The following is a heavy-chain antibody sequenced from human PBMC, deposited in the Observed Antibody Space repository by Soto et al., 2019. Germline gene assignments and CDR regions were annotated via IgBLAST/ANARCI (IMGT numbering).Heavy chain of an antibody. J-gene: IGHJ3*01. D-gene: IGHD2-15*01. CDR1: SGSIFTTNW. V-gene: IGHV4-4*02. CDR2: IYHSGSP. Sequence: QVQLQESGPGLVKPSGTLSLTCAASSGSIFTTNWWSWVRQSPGRGLQWIGDIYHSGSPKYNPSPKGRVGISIDKSKGRFFLNLTSVTAADTAVYYCARKPDVAAAKVGGGYVFDVWGQGTMVTVSS. CDR3: ARKPDVAAAKVGGGYVFDV.